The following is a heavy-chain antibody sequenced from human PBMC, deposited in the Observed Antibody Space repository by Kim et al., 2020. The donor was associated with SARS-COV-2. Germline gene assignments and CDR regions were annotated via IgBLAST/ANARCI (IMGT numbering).Heavy chain of an antibody. J-gene: IGHJ4*02. CDR2: IHFSGRT. CDR1: GGSINGYY. D-gene: IGHD2-15*01. V-gene: IGHV4-59*01. CDR3: AGLPDIAGWPFDS. Sequence: SETLSLTCTVSGGSINGYYWTWIRQPPGKGLEWIGYIHFSGRTEHSPSFTSRVAISVDTSKNHFSLKLTSVTAADTAVYYCAGLPDIAGWPFDSWGQGTLVNVTS.